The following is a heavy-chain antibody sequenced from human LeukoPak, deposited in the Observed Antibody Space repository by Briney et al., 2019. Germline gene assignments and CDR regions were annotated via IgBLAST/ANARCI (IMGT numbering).Heavy chain of an antibody. J-gene: IGHJ4*02. D-gene: IGHD2-2*03. CDR2: ISNDGSKK. CDR3: AKDGYCSSTSCYPNHFDS. V-gene: IGHV3-30*18. Sequence: GGSPRLSCAAPGFTFSPYAMHWVRQAPGKGLEWVALISNDGSKKYYADSVKGRFTISRDNSKNTLDLQMNSLRAEDTAVYYCAKDGYCSSTSCYPNHFDSWGQGTLVTVSS. CDR1: GFTFSPYA.